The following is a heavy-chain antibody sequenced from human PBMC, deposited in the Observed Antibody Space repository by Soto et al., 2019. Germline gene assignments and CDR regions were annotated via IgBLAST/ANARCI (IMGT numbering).Heavy chain of an antibody. Sequence: SETLSLTCTVPGGSISIGNYYWSWIRHHPGKGLEWIGYIYYSGSTSYNPSLKSRVTISVDTSKNHFSLKLSSVTAADTAVYYCARVFSDSSSFFDPWGQGTLVTVSS. CDR3: ARVFSDSSSFFDP. D-gene: IGHD6-13*01. V-gene: IGHV4-31*03. CDR2: IYYSGST. J-gene: IGHJ5*02. CDR1: GGSISIGNYY.